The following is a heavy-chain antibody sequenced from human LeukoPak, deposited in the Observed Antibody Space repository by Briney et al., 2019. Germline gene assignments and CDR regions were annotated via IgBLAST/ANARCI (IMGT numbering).Heavy chain of an antibody. CDR2: FIPIFGTA. J-gene: IGHJ5*02. V-gene: IGHV1-69*13. CDR1: GGTFSSYA. Sequence: SVKVSCKASGGTFSSYAISCVRQAPGQGLEWMGGFIPIFGTANYAQKFQGRVTITADESTSTAYMELSSLRSEDTAVYYCARTYSRTRYFDWLSASSWFDPWGQGTLVTVSS. D-gene: IGHD3-9*01. CDR3: ARTYSRTRYFDWLSASSWFDP.